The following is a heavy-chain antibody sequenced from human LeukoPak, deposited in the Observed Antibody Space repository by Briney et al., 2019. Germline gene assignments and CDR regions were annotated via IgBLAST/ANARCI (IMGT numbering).Heavy chain of an antibody. CDR3: AKDRRAGSYDY. D-gene: IGHD3-10*01. J-gene: IGHJ4*02. CDR1: GFTFSSYA. Sequence: GGSLRLSCAASGFTFSSYAMSWVRQAPGKGLEWVSAISCSGGNTYYADSVKGRFTISRDNSKNTLYLQMNSLRAEDTAVYYCAKDRRAGSYDYWGQGTLVTVSS. V-gene: IGHV3-23*01. CDR2: ISCSGGNT.